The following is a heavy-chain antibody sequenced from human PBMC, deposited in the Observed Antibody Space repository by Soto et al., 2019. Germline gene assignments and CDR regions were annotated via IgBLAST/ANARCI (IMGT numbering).Heavy chain of an antibody. V-gene: IGHV3-33*01. CDR3: ARGVEVWVFDY. D-gene: IGHD2-15*01. Sequence: QVQLVESGGGVVQPGRSLRLSCAASGFTFSSYGMHWVRQAPGKGLEWVAAIWYDGSNKYYADSVKGRFTISRDNSKNILYLQMNSLRAEDTAVYYCARGVEVWVFDYWGQGTLVTVSS. J-gene: IGHJ4*02. CDR1: GFTFSSYG. CDR2: IWYDGSNK.